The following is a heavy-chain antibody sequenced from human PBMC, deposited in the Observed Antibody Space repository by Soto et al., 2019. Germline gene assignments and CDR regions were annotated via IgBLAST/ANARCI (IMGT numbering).Heavy chain of an antibody. CDR3: SSRIMTSV. D-gene: IGHD3-16*01. CDR2: IFAAGDNT. J-gene: IGHJ6*02. V-gene: IGHV3-23*01. CDR1: GFTFSSYA. Sequence: GGSLRLSCAASGFTFSSYAMSWVRQAPGKGLEWVSSIFAAGDNTYYADSVRGRFTISRDNSKNTLYLQMNSLRAEDTAVYYCSSRIMTSVWGQGTAVTVSS.